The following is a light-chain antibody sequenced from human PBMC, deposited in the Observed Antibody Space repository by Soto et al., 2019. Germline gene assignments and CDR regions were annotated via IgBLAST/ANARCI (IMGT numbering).Light chain of an antibody. J-gene: IGKJ1*01. V-gene: IGKV1-5*03. CDR3: QQYNSRPT. CDR1: QSISSW. CDR2: KAS. Sequence: DILMTQSPSTLSASVGDRVTITCRASQSISSWWAWYQQKPGKAPKLLIYKASSLESGDPSRFSGSGSGTEFTRTISRRQPDDFATNYCQQYNSRPTFGQGTKVEIK.